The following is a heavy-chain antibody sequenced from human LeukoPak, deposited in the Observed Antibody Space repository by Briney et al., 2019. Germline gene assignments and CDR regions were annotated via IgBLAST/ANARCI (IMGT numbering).Heavy chain of an antibody. CDR1: SGSISSYY. J-gene: IGHJ6*03. CDR3: ARDVRHYYYMDV. CDR2: IYYSMST. Sequence: RPSETLSLTCTVSSGSISSYYWSWVRQPPGEGREWSGYIYYSMSTTYNPSLKSRVTISVDPSKNQFSLKLSSVTAADTAVYYCARDVRHYYYMDVWGKGTTVTVS. V-gene: IGHV4-59*01.